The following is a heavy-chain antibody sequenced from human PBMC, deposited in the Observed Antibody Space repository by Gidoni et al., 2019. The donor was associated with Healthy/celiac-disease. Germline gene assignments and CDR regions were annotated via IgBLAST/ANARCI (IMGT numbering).Heavy chain of an antibody. Sequence: QVQLQESGPGLVKPSGTLSLTCAVSGGSISSSNWWSWVRQPPGKGLEWIEEIYHSGSTNYNPSLKSRVTISVDKSKNQFSLKLSTVTAADTAVYYCATERGGYGTGVIDYWGQGTLVTVSS. V-gene: IGHV4-4*02. J-gene: IGHJ4*02. CDR1: GGSISSSNW. D-gene: IGHD2-8*01. CDR3: ATERGGYGTGVIDY. CDR2: IYHSGST.